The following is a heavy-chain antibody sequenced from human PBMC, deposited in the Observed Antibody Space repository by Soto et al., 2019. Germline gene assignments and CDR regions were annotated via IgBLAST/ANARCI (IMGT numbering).Heavy chain of an antibody. J-gene: IGHJ4*02. V-gene: IGHV1-69*01. CDR3: ARGLNDYFWGSYSYTGYFEY. D-gene: IGHD3-16*02. CDR1: GGTFSSYA. Sequence: QVQLVQSGAEVKKPGSSVKVSCKASGGTFSSYAISWVRQAPGQGREWMGGIIPIFGTAHYAQKFQGRVTITADESTSTAYMELSSLRSEDTAVYYCARGLNDYFWGSYSYTGYFEYWGQGTLVTVSS. CDR2: IIPIFGTA.